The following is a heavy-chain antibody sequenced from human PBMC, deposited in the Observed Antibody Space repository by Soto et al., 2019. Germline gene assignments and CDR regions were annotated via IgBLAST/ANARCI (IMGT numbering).Heavy chain of an antibody. V-gene: IGHV2-26*01. Sequence: SSPTLVNPTQTLTLTCTVSGFSLSNARMGVSWIRHPPWMALEWLAHIFSNDEKSYSTSLKSRLTISKDTSKSQVVLTMTNMDPVDTATYYCARIRTQGGWFDPWGQGTLVTVSS. J-gene: IGHJ5*02. D-gene: IGHD3-16*01. CDR2: IFSNDEK. CDR3: ARIRTQGGWFDP. CDR1: GFSLSNARMG.